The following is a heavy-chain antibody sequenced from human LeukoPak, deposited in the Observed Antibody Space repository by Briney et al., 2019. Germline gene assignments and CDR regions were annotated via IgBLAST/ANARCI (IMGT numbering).Heavy chain of an antibody. Sequence: GGSLRLSCAGSGFIFNNYAMHWVRQPPGKGLEWVSGISRNSGSIDYADSVKGRFTISRDNAKNSLYLQMNSLRVEDTAFYYCAKDNRRHYTSGPNPDSLHWGQGALVTVSS. V-gene: IGHV3-9*01. CDR3: AKDNRRHYTSGPNPDSLH. D-gene: IGHD6-19*01. J-gene: IGHJ4*02. CDR2: ISRNSGSI. CDR1: GFIFNNYA.